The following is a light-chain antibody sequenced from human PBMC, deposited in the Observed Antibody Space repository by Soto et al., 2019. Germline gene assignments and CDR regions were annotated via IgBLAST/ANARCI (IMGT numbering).Light chain of an antibody. J-gene: IGLJ2*01. V-gene: IGLV1-40*01. CDR2: GNT. Sequence: QPVLTQPPSVSGAPGQRVTISCTGSSSNIGTDYDVHWYQQLPGTAPKLLIYGNTHRPSGVPDRFSASKSATSASLAITGLQTEDEADYYCQSYDSALSLVVFGGGTQLTVL. CDR1: SSNIGTDYD. CDR3: QSYDSALSLVV.